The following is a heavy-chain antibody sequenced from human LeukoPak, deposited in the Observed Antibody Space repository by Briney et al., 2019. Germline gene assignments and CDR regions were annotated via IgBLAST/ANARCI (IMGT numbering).Heavy chain of an antibody. CDR1: GFTFSSYS. CDR2: ISSSSSTI. CDR3: ARGLWFGESYYFDY. Sequence: GGSLRLSCAASGFTFSSYSMNWVRQAPGKGLEWVSYISSSSSTIYYADSVKGRFTISRDNAKNSLYLQMNSLRAEDTAVYYCARGLWFGESYYFDYWGQGTLVTVSS. V-gene: IGHV3-48*01. J-gene: IGHJ4*02. D-gene: IGHD3-10*01.